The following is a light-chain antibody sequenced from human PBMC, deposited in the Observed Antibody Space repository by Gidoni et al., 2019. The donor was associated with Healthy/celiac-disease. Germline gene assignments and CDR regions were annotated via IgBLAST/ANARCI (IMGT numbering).Light chain of an antibody. V-gene: IGLV2-23*01. CDR3: CSYAGSSTWV. Sequence: QSALTQPASVSVSTGQSITISCTGTSSDVGSYNLVSWYQQHPGKAPKLMIYDGSKRPSGVSNRFSGSKSGNTASLTISGLQAEDEADYFCCSYAGSSTWVFGGGTKLTVL. CDR2: DGS. CDR1: SSDVGSYNL. J-gene: IGLJ3*02.